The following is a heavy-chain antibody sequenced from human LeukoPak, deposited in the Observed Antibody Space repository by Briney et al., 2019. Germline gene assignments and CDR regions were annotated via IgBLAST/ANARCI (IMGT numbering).Heavy chain of an antibody. D-gene: IGHD3/OR15-3a*01. V-gene: IGHV3-23*01. CDR1: GFTFSNYA. J-gene: IGHJ3*02. CDR3: AGYFARTGYYAEGFDI. Sequence: GGSLRLSCAASGFTFSNYAMSWVRQAPGKGLEWVSAIGGGGGDTFYADSVKGRFTISRDNSKNTLYLQMNSLRAEDTAVYYCAGYFARTGYYAEGFDIWGQGTMVTVSS. CDR2: IGGGGGDT.